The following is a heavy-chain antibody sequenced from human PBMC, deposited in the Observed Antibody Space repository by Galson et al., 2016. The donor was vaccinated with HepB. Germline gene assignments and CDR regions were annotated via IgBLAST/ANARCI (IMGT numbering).Heavy chain of an antibody. CDR1: EFTFSSYA. Sequence: SLRLSCAASEFTFSSYAMSWVRQAPGKGLEWVSGITESGGTSYYADSVKGRFTISGDNSKNTLYLQMNGLRAEDTAVYYCAKDYGDCSGGRCYSPTLFDYWGQGTLVTVSS. J-gene: IGHJ4*02. CDR3: AKDYGDCSGGRCYSPTLFDY. V-gene: IGHV3-23*01. CDR2: ITESGGTS. D-gene: IGHD2-15*01.